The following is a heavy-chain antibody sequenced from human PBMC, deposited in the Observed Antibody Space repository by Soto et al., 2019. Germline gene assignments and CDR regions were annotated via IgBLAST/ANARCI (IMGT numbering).Heavy chain of an antibody. CDR2: IDPSAGST. V-gene: IGHV1-46*01. CDR3: VRDLGPEERVEAHYFHYGMDV. CDR1: GYTFTTYY. J-gene: IGHJ6*02. Sequence: GASVKVSCKASGYTFTTYYMHWVRQAPGQGLGWMGIIDPSAGSTNYAQKFQGRVTMTRDTSTSTVYMELNNLRSEDTAVYYCVRDLGPEERVEAHYFHYGMDVWGQGYTVTVSS. D-gene: IGHD1-1*01.